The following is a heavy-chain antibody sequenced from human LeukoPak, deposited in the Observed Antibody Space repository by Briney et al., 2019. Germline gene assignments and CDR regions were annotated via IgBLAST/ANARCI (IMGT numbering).Heavy chain of an antibody. V-gene: IGHV3-23*01. CDR1: GFTFSSYA. D-gene: IGHD2-15*01. Sequence: PGRSLRLSCAASGFTFSSYAMSWVRQAPGKGLEWVSAISGSGGSTYYADSVKGRFTISRDNSKNTLYLQMNSLRAEDTAVYYCAKGPYCSGGSCDPYNWFDPWGQGTLVTVSS. J-gene: IGHJ5*02. CDR2: ISGSGGST. CDR3: AKGPYCSGGSCDPYNWFDP.